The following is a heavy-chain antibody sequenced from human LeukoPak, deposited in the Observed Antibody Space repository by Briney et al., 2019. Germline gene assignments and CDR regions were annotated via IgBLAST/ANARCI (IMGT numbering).Heavy chain of an antibody. V-gene: IGHV1-69*06. CDR1: GGTFSSYA. J-gene: IGHJ6*03. CDR3: ARAPGVRYSYYMDV. CDR2: IIPIFGTA. D-gene: IGHD2-8*01. Sequence: GASVKVSCKASGGTFSSYAISWVRQAPGQGLEWMGGIIPIFGTANYAQKFQGRVTITADKSTSTAYMELSSLRAEDTALYYCARAPGVRYSYYMDVWGKGTTVTISS.